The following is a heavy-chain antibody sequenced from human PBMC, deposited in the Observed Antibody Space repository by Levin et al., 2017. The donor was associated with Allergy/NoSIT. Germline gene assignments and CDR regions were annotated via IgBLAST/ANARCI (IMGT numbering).Heavy chain of an antibody. CDR2: IYYSGST. D-gene: IGHD3-9*01. CDR1: GGSISSGGYY. V-gene: IGHV4-31*03. J-gene: IGHJ3*02. Sequence: SETLSLTCTVSGGSISSGGYYWSWIRQHPGKGLEWIGYIYYSGSTYYNPSLKSRVTISVDTSKNQFSLKLSSVTAADTAVYYCAREADLTGYYIDAFDSWGQGTMVTVSS. CDR3: AREADLTGYYIDAFDS.